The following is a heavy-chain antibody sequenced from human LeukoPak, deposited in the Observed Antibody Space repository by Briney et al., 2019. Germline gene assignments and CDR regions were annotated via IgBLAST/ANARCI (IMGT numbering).Heavy chain of an antibody. D-gene: IGHD4/OR15-4a*01. CDR2: IYSGGST. CDR3: ARNRDYGQTGYFDY. CDR1: GFTVSSNY. V-gene: IGHV3-66*01. J-gene: IGHJ4*02. Sequence: GGSLRLSCAASGFTVSSNYMSWARQSPGKGLEWLSVIYSGGSTYYADSVKGRFNIYRDHSKNTLYLQLNSLRAEDTAVYYCARNRDYGQTGYFDYWGQGTLVTVSS.